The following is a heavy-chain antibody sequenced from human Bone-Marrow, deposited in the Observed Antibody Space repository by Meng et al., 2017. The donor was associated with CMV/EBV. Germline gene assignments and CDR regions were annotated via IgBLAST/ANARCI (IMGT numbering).Heavy chain of an antibody. CDR1: GYTFTSYD. D-gene: IGHD3-9*01. V-gene: IGHV1-8*01. CDR3: AILYYDILTGHPNYYYYGMDV. Sequence: ASVKVSCKASGYTFTSYDINWVRQATGQGLEWMGWMNPNSGNTGYAQKFQGRVTMTRNTSISTAYMELSSLRSEDTAVYYCAILYYDILTGHPNYYYYGMDVWGQGTTVTVSS. J-gene: IGHJ6*02. CDR2: MNPNSGNT.